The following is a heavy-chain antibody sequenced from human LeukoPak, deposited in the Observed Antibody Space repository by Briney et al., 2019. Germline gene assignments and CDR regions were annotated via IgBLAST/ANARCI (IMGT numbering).Heavy chain of an antibody. D-gene: IGHD3-22*01. CDR3: ARDFLPSFSSGYYWRENWFDP. CDR2: IYYTGRT. V-gene: IGHV4-59*01. J-gene: IGHJ5*02. CDR1: GGSISSYY. Sequence: SETLSLTCTVSGGSISSYYWSWVRQPPGKGLEWIGYIYYTGRTSYNPSLKSRVTISVDTSKSRFSLKLSSVTAADTAVYYCARDFLPSFSSGYYWRENWFDPWGQGTLVTVSS.